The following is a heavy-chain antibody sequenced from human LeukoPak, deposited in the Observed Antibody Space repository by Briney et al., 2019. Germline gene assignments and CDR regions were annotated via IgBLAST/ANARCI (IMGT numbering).Heavy chain of an antibody. V-gene: IGHV5-51*01. CDR3: ARQYYYGSGSFGNYFDY. CDR1: GYSFTSYW. Sequence: GESLKISCKGSGYSFTSYWIGWVRQMPGKGLEWMGIIYPGDSDTRYSPSFQGQVTIPADKSISTAYLQWSSLKASDTAMYYCARQYYYGSGSFGNYFDYWGQGTLVTVSS. D-gene: IGHD3-10*01. CDR2: IYPGDSDT. J-gene: IGHJ4*02.